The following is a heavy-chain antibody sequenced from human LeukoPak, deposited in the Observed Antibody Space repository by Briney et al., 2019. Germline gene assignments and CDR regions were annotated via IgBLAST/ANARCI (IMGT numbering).Heavy chain of an antibody. Sequence: ASVKVSCKASGYTFTDYFIHWVRQAPGQGLEWMGWIGAKSGDTRYSQKFHGRVTVTRDTSISTAYMELSRLRSDDTAVYYCARVDGSGRTFDYWGQGTLVTVSS. CDR1: GYTFTDYF. CDR3: ARVDGSGRTFDY. V-gene: IGHV1-2*02. CDR2: IGAKSGDT. D-gene: IGHD3-10*01. J-gene: IGHJ4*02.